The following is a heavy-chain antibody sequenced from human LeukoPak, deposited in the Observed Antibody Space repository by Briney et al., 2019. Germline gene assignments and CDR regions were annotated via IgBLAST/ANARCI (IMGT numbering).Heavy chain of an antibody. V-gene: IGHV4-39*01. CDR2: ISYTGNT. CDR3: ARHGHPIMATIPKFDF. D-gene: IGHD5-24*01. CDR1: SGSISSNSYY. Sequence: SETLSLTCTVSSGSISSNSYYWGWIRQPPGKGLEWIGSISYTGNTYYNPSLKSRVTVSVDTSKNQFSLRLSSVTAADTAIYYCARHGHPIMATIPKFDFWGRGTLVTVSS. J-gene: IGHJ4*02.